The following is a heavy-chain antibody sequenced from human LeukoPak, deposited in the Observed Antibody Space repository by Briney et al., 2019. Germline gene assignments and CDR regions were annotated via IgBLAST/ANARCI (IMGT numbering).Heavy chain of an antibody. D-gene: IGHD3-3*01. Sequence: GGSLRLSCAASGFTFSSYAMHWVRQAPGKGLEWVAVISYDGSNKYYADSVKGRFTISRDNSKNTLYLQMNSLRAEDTAVYYCARDGYYDFWSGHAGNWFDPWGQGTLVTVSS. CDR3: ARDGYYDFWSGHAGNWFDP. V-gene: IGHV3-30-3*01. CDR1: GFTFSSYA. CDR2: ISYDGSNK. J-gene: IGHJ5*02.